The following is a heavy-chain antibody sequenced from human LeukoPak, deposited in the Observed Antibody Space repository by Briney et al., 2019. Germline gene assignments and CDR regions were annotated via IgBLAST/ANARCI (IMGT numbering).Heavy chain of an antibody. V-gene: IGHV1-69*13. D-gene: IGHD5-24*01. CDR2: IIPIFGTA. CDR3: ARDGYNPDYYYYYGMDV. CDR1: GGTFSSYA. Sequence: SVKVSCKASGGTFSSYAISWVRQAPGQGLEWMGGIIPIFGTANYAQKFRGRVTITADESTSTAYMELSSLRSEDTAVHYCARDGYNPDYYYYYGMDVWGQGTTVTVSS. J-gene: IGHJ6*02.